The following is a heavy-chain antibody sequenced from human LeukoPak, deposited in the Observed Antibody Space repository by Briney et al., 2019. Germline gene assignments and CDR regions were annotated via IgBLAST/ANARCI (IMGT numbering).Heavy chain of an antibody. CDR1: GFILSSHG. V-gene: IGHV3-30*02. Sequence: GGSLRLSCVVSGFILSSHGMHWVRQAPGKGLEWVSFIRKDGINTNYVDSVKGRFTISRDTSNKMVYLQMNSLRTEDMAVYYCAKDRAGNSWNFDYWGQGILVAVSS. D-gene: IGHD6-13*01. J-gene: IGHJ4*02. CDR2: IRKDGINT. CDR3: AKDRAGNSWNFDY.